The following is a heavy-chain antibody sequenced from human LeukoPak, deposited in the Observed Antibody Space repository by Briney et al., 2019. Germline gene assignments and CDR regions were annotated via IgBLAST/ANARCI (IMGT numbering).Heavy chain of an antibody. J-gene: IGHJ6*03. Sequence: GGSLRLSCAASGFTFSSYSMNWVRQAPGKGLEWVSSISSSSSYIYYADSVKGRFTISRDNAKNSLYLQMNSLRAEDTAVYYCARDGGYCSSTSCYYMDVWGKGTTVTVSS. CDR1: GFTFSSYS. CDR2: ISSSSSYI. V-gene: IGHV3-21*01. CDR3: ARDGGYCSSTSCYYMDV. D-gene: IGHD2-2*01.